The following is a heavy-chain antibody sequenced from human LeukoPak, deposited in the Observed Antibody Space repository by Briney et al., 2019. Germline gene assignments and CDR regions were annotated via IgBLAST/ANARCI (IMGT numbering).Heavy chain of an antibody. D-gene: IGHD6-19*01. CDR1: GFAFSSYE. V-gene: IGHV3-48*03. CDR3: ATSLSGWFGPSAYY. J-gene: IGHJ4*02. Sequence: PGGSLRLSCVASGFAFSSYEMSWVRQAPGKGLEWVSFISGDGRAIHYADSVRGRFTISADNARNSVFLQMNSLRAEDTAVYYYATSLSGWFGPSAYYCGQGTLVTVSS. CDR2: ISGDGRAI.